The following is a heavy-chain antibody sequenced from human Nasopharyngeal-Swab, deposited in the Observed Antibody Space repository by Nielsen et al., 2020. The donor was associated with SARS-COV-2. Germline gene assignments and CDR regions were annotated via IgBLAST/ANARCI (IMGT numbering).Heavy chain of an antibody. Sequence: WIRPPPGKGLEWVSAISGSGGSTYYADSVKGRFTISRDNSKNTLYLQMNSLRAEDTAVYYCAKTLDQYSSSWYRFYWGQGTLVTVSS. D-gene: IGHD6-13*01. CDR2: ISGSGGST. J-gene: IGHJ4*02. CDR3: AKTLDQYSSSWYRFY. V-gene: IGHV3-23*01.